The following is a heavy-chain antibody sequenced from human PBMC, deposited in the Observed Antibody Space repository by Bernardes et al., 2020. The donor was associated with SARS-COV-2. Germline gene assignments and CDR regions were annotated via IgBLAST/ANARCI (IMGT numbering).Heavy chain of an antibody. V-gene: IGHV3-21*01. CDR3: ARGKIIGSGSYYKINYYYYGMDV. CDR1: GFTFSSYS. CDR2: ISSSSSYI. Sequence: GGSLRLSCAASGFTFSSYSMNWVRQAPGKGLEWVSSISSSSSYIYYADSVKGRFTISRDNAKNSLYLQMNSLRAEDTAVYYCARGKIIGSGSYYKINYYYYGMDVWGQGTTVTVSS. D-gene: IGHD3-10*01. J-gene: IGHJ6*02.